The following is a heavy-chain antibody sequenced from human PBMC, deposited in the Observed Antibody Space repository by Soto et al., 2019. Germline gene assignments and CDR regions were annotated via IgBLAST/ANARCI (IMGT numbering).Heavy chain of an antibody. J-gene: IGHJ4*02. Sequence: QVQLQESGPGLVKPSQTLSLTCTVSGGSISSGGYYWSWIRQHPGKGLEWIGYIYYSGSTYYNPTLKSRVTISVDTSKNPFSLKLSSVTAADTAVYYCARGRSSTSPYPIGYWGQGTLVTVSS. CDR2: IYYSGST. D-gene: IGHD2-2*01. CDR3: ARGRSSTSPYPIGY. V-gene: IGHV4-31*03. CDR1: GGSISSGGYY.